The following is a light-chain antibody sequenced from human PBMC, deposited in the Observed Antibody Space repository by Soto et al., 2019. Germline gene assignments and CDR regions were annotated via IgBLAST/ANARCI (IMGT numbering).Light chain of an antibody. V-gene: IGKV3-15*01. CDR2: SAS. Sequence: IVLTQSPATLSVSPGERATLSCRASQSISTELAWYQQKPGQPPRLLIYSASTMATGVPARFTGSGSGSDFTLTISGLQSEDFAVYYCQQCHNWPLTFGQGTRLEIK. J-gene: IGKJ2*01. CDR1: QSISTE. CDR3: QQCHNWPLT.